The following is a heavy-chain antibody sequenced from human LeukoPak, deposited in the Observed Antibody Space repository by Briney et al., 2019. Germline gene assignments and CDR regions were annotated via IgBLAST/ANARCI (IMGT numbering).Heavy chain of an antibody. CDR3: ARGRIDIVGATTATFFDY. Sequence: KPSVTLSLTCAVYVGSFSGYYWRWMRQPPGKGLEGIGEINHSGSTNYNPSLKSRVTISVDTSKNQFSLKLSSVTAADTAVYYCARGRIDIVGATTATFFDYWGQGTLVTVSS. CDR1: VGSFSGYY. V-gene: IGHV4-34*01. D-gene: IGHD1-26*01. J-gene: IGHJ4*02. CDR2: INHSGST.